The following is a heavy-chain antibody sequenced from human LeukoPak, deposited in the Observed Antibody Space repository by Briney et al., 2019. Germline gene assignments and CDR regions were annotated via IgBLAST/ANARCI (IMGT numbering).Heavy chain of an antibody. J-gene: IGHJ4*02. Sequence: GGSLRLSCAASGFTFSSYGMHWVRQAPGKGLEWVAVIWYDGSNKYYADSVKGRFTISRDNSKNTLYLQMNSLRAEDTAVYYCARAIAAAGTPYYFDYWGQGTLVTVSS. CDR2: IWYDGSNK. CDR1: GFTFSSYG. CDR3: ARAIAAAGTPYYFDY. D-gene: IGHD6-13*01. V-gene: IGHV3-33*01.